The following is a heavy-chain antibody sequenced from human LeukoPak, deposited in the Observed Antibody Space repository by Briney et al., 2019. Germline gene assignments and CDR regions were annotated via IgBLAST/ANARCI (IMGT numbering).Heavy chain of an antibody. D-gene: IGHD5-12*01. CDR2: ISYDGSNK. V-gene: IGHV3-30-3*01. J-gene: IGHJ4*02. CDR1: GFTFSSYA. Sequence: PGGSLRLSCAASGFTFSSYAMHWVRQAPGKGLEWVAVISYDGSNKYYADSVKGRFTISRDNSKNTQYLQMNSLRAEDTAVYYCARDGEYSGYDSGLFDYWGQGTLVTVSS. CDR3: ARDGEYSGYDSGLFDY.